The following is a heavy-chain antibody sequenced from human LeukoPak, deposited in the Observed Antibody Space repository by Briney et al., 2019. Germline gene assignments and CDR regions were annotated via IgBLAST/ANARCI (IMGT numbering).Heavy chain of an antibody. V-gene: IGHV3-23*01. CDR3: AKGGGATTYYFDY. D-gene: IGHD1-26*01. CDR2: ISGSGGST. J-gene: IGHJ4*02. CDR1: GFTFSSYA. Sequence: GGSLRLTCAASGFTFSSYAMSWVRQAPGKGLEWVSAISGSGGSTYYADSVKGRFTISRDNAKNTLYLQMNSLRAEDTAVYYCAKGGGATTYYFDYWGQGTLVTVSS.